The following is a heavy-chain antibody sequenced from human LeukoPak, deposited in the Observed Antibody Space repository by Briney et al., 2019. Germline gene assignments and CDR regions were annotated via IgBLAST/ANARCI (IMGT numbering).Heavy chain of an antibody. Sequence: SETLSLTCTVSGGSISTYYWNWIRQPPGKGLEWIGYMGYSGIPNYNPSLQSRVTISLDTSKDQFSLKLSSVTAADTAVYYCARVWGPHIAAVEWFDPWGQGTLVTVSS. D-gene: IGHD6-13*01. CDR3: ARVWGPHIAAVEWFDP. CDR1: GGSISTYY. J-gene: IGHJ5*02. CDR2: MGYSGIP. V-gene: IGHV4-59*01.